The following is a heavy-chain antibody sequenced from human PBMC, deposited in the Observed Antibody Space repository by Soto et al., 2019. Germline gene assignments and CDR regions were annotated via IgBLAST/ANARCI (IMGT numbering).Heavy chain of an antibody. D-gene: IGHD1-7*01. CDR3: ARRNSGHYDAFDI. CDR1: GFTFDDYA. J-gene: IGHJ3*02. CDR2: ISGSGGST. V-gene: IGHV3-23*01. Sequence: PGGSLRLSCAASGFTFDDYAMSWVRQAPGKGLEWVSAISGSGGSTFYADSVKGRFTISRDNSKNTLYLQMNSLRAEDTAVYYCARRNSGHYDAFDIWGQGTMVTVSS.